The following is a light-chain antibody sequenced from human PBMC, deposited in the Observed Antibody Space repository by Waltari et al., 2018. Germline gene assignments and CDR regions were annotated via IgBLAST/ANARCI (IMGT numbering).Light chain of an antibody. J-gene: IGKJ3*01. V-gene: IGKV3-20*01. CDR1: QSVSSSY. CDR3: QQYGSSPL. Sequence: EIVLTQSPGTLSLSPGERATLPCRASQSVSSSYLAWYQQKPGQAPRLLIYGASSRATGIQDRFSGSGYGTDFTLTISRLEPEDFAVYYCQQYGSSPLFGPGTKVDIK. CDR2: GAS.